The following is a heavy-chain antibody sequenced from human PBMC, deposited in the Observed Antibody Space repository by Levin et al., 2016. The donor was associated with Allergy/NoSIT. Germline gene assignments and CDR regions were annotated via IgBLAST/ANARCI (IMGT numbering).Heavy chain of an antibody. D-gene: IGHD4-17*01. CDR3: ARGTVYFDY. J-gene: IGHJ4*02. Sequence: PGKGLEWIGCIHYSGSTNYNPSLKSRVTISLDTSKNQFSLKLSSVTAADTAVYYCARGTVYFDYWGQGTLVTVSS. CDR2: IHYSGST. V-gene: IGHV4-59*13.